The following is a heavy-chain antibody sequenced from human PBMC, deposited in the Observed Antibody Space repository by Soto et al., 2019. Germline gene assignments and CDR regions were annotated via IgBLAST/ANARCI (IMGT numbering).Heavy chain of an antibody. CDR1: GFTFSGSW. CDR2: INGDGSGT. J-gene: IGHJ4*02. CDR3: ARGIFGSGTANDY. D-gene: IGHD3-10*01. Sequence: EVQLVESGGGLVQPGGSLRLSCAASGFTFSGSWMHWVRQAPGKGLVWVSRINGDGSGTSYADFVKGRFTISRDDAKNTLFLQMNGRRAEDTAVYYCARGIFGSGTANDYWGQGTRVTVSS. V-gene: IGHV3-74*01.